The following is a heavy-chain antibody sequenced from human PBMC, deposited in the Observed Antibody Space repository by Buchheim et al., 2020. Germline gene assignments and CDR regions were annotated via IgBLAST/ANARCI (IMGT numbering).Heavy chain of an antibody. CDR2: IIPISGAT. D-gene: IGHD3-16*02. J-gene: IGHJ6*03. CDR1: GGTFSSYA. Sequence: QVQLVQSGAEVKKLGSSVKVSCKASGGTFSSYAISWVRQAPGQGLEWMGGIIPISGATNYAQKFQGRVTITADKSTSTAYMEVSSLRSEDTAVYYCARVQKSGGAIVSYYYYLDVWGKGTT. CDR3: ARVQKSGGAIVSYYYYLDV. V-gene: IGHV1-69*06.